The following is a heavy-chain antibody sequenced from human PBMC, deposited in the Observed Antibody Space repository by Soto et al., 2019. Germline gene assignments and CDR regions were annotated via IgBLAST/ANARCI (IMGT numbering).Heavy chain of an antibody. J-gene: IGHJ6*02. CDR2: ISFDGNNK. CDR3: ARDRLRFSGGNTDV. CDR1: GFTFGIYA. V-gene: IGHV3-30-3*01. D-gene: IGHD2-21*02. Sequence: GGSLRLSCAASGFTFGIYAMHWVRQAPGKGLEWVAVISFDGNNKDYADSQKGQFTISRDNSKNTLYLQIDSLRPEDTAVYYCARDRLRFSGGNTDVWGQGTTVTVS.